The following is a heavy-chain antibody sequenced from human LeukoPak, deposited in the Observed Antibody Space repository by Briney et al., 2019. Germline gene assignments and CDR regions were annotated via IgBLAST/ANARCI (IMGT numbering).Heavy chain of an antibody. CDR2: ISGSGGST. V-gene: IGHV3-23*01. J-gene: IGHJ4*02. D-gene: IGHD3-22*01. Sequence: GGSLRLSCAASGFTFSSYAMSWVRQAPGKGLEWVSAISGSGGSTYYADSVKGRFTISRDNSKNTLYLQMNSLRAEDTAVYYCAKVPRDYYDSSGYYYVDYWGQGTLVTVSS. CDR1: GFTFSSYA. CDR3: AKVPRDYYDSSGYYYVDY.